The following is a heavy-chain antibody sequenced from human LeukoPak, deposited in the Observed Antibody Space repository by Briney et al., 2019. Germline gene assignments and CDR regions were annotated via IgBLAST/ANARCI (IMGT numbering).Heavy chain of an antibody. V-gene: IGHV1-2*02. Sequence: ASVKVSCKASGYTFTGYYMHWVRQAPGQGLEWMGWINPNSGGTNYAQKFQGRVTMTRDTSISTAYMELSRLRSDDTAVYYCARGHIVVEPTNWFDPWGQGTLVTVSS. CDR3: ARGHIVVEPTNWFDP. J-gene: IGHJ5*02. CDR1: GYTFTGYY. D-gene: IGHD2-2*01. CDR2: INPNSGGT.